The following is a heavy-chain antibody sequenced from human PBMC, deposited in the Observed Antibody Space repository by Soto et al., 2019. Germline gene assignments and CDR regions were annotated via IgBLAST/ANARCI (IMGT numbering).Heavy chain of an antibody. D-gene: IGHD6-19*01. CDR3: ARFAVALLPYYFDY. J-gene: IGHJ4*02. CDR2: IYSGGST. Sequence: PSETLSLTCAVSGGSIRSTSYYWGWVRQAPGKGLEWVAVIYSGGSTYYADSVKGRFTISRDNSKNTLFLQMNSLRAEDTAVYYCARFAVALLPYYFDYWGQGTLVTVS. V-gene: IGHV3-53*01. CDR1: GGSIRSTSYY.